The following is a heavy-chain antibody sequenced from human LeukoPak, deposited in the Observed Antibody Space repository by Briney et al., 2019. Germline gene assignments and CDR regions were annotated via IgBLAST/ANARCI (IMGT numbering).Heavy chain of an antibody. J-gene: IGHJ6*02. CDR3: ARGVMNYHGSGSFSPRQDYYGMDV. CDR1: GHSFANYG. D-gene: IGHD3-10*01. V-gene: IGHV1-18*01. CDR2: ISAHNGNT. Sequence: ASVKVSCKASGHSFANYGFSWVLQAPGQGLEWMGSISAHNGNTNYAQKFQGRVTMTTDTSTTTAYMELGSLRSKDTAVYYCARGVMNYHGSGSFSPRQDYYGMDVWGQGTRVIVSS.